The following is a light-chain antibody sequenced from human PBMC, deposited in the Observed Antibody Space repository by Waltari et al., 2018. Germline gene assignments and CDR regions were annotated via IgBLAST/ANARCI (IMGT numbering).Light chain of an antibody. CDR3: QQANSFPLT. J-gene: IGKJ4*01. CDR2: GAS. CDR1: QDINSW. V-gene: IGKV1-12*01. Sequence: DIQMTQSPSSVSASVGDRVTLTCRASQDINSWLAWYQQKPGKAPKFLIYGASSFQSGDPSRFSGSGSGTEFTLTISSLQPEDFATYYCQQANSFPLTFGGGTKVEIK.